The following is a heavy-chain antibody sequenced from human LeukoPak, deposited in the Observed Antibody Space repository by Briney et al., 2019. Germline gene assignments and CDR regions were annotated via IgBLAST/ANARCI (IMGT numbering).Heavy chain of an antibody. J-gene: IGHJ4*02. CDR1: NYYISSGSY. CDR2: IYHTGSA. D-gene: IGHD2-2*01. Sequence: SETLSLTCGVSNYYISSGSYWSWIRQPPEKGLEWIGSIYHTGSAYYSSSLQSRVTISVDTSKNQFSVKLSSVTAADTAVYYCARANDRGGTSPLDYWGQGTLVTASS. V-gene: IGHV4-38-2*01. CDR3: ARANDRGGTSPLDY.